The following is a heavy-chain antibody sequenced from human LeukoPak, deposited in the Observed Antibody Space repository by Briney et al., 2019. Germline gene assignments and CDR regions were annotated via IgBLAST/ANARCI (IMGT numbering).Heavy chain of an antibody. CDR3: ASPSIAAAGDAFDI. V-gene: IGHV1-18*01. J-gene: IGHJ3*02. CDR2: ISAYNGNT. D-gene: IGHD6-13*01. CDR1: GYTFTSYG. Sequence: ASVKVSCKASGYTFTSYGISWVRQAPGQGLEWMGWISAYNGNTNYAQKLQGRVTMTTDTSTSTAYMELRSLRSDDTAVYYRASPSIAAAGDAFDIWGQGTMVTVSS.